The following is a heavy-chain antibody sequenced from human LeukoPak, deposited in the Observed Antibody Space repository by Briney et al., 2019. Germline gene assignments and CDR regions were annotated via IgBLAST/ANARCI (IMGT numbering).Heavy chain of an antibody. CDR2: IYPDGTNK. D-gene: IGHD4/OR15-4a*01. CDR1: GFTFSSYG. Sequence: GGSLRLSCAASGFTFSSYGMHWVRQAPGKGLEWVACIYPDGTNKDYADSVKGRFIISRDNSKNTLYLQMNSLRAEDTAVYYCARRAGAYSHPYDYWGQGTLVTVSS. J-gene: IGHJ4*02. V-gene: IGHV3-30*12. CDR3: ARRAGAYSHPYDY.